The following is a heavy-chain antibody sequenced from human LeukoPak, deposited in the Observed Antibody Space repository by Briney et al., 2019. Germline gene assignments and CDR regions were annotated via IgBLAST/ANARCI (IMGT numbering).Heavy chain of an antibody. CDR3: ARASHDYGDYSHFDY. V-gene: IGHV4-4*02. CDR2: IDHSGKT. D-gene: IGHD4-17*01. J-gene: IGHJ4*02. CDR1: GRSMSSSHW. Sequence: SETLSLTCAVSGRSMSSSHWWSWVRQSPDKGLEWIGEIDHSGKTNYNASLKSRVTVSVDKSKNTFSLKMTSVTAADTAVYYCARASHDYGDYSHFDYWGQGTLVTVSS.